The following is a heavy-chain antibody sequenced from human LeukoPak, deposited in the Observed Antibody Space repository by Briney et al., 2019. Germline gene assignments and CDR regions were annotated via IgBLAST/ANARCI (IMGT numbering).Heavy chain of an antibody. Sequence: PGGSLRLSCAASGFTFSSYWMHWVRQAPGKGLVWASRINSDGSSTSYADSVKGRFTISRDNAKNTLYLQMNSLRAEDTAVYYCARAGYYDFWSGYYTRYAFDIWGQGTMVTVSS. D-gene: IGHD3-3*01. CDR1: GFTFSSYW. J-gene: IGHJ3*02. CDR2: INSDGSST. CDR3: ARAGYYDFWSGYYTRYAFDI. V-gene: IGHV3-74*01.